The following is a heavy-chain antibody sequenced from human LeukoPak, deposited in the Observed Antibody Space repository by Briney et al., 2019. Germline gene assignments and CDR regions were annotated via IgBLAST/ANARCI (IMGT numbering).Heavy chain of an antibody. Sequence: GRALRLSCAPSQFTFSSYAMHWVRQAPGKGLEWVAVISYYGSNKYYADSVKSRFTISRENSKNTLYLQMNSLRAEDTAVYYCARGHPAAMPNYYYGMDVWGQGTTVTVSS. CDR2: ISYYGSNK. CDR3: ARGHPAAMPNYYYGMDV. V-gene: IGHV3-30*04. J-gene: IGHJ6*02. CDR1: QFTFSSYA. D-gene: IGHD2-2*01.